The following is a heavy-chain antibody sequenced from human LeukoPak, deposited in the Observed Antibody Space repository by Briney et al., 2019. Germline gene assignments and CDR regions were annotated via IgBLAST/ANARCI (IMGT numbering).Heavy chain of an antibody. CDR3: ARAVQDYSNNYNWFDP. J-gene: IGHJ5*02. V-gene: IGHV4-59*01. Sequence: PSETLSLTCTVSGGSISSYYWSWIRQPPGKGLEWIGYIYYSGSTNYNPSLKSRVTISVDTSKNQFSLKLSSVTAADTAVYYCARAVQDYSNNYNWFDPWGQGTLVTVSS. D-gene: IGHD4-11*01. CDR2: IYYSGST. CDR1: GGSISSYY.